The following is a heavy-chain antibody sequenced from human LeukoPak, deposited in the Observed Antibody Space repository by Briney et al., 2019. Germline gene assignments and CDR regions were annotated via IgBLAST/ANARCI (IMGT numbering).Heavy chain of an antibody. D-gene: IGHD2-15*01. Sequence: ASVKVSCKASGYTFTSYGISWVRQAPGQGLEWMGWISAYNGNTNYAQKLQGRVTMTTDTSTSTAYMGLRSLRSDDTAVYYCARVVANYYYYYMDVWGKGTTVTVSS. CDR3: ARVVANYYYYYMDV. CDR1: GYTFTSYG. J-gene: IGHJ6*03. CDR2: ISAYNGNT. V-gene: IGHV1-18*01.